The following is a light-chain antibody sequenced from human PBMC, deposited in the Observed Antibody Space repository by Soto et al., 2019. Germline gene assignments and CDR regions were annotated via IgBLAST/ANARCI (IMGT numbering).Light chain of an antibody. J-gene: IGKJ5*01. CDR3: QHRMNWPLT. Sequence: LLPQSQSPPSLSPGAGGSVSCWARPSLSNNIYLEWYQQKPGQAPRPLIYRASSRATGIPERFSGSGSGTDFTLTISRLEPEDFEVYYCQHRMNWPLTFGQGTRLEIK. V-gene: IGKV3D-20*02. CDR1: PSLSNNIY. CDR2: RAS.